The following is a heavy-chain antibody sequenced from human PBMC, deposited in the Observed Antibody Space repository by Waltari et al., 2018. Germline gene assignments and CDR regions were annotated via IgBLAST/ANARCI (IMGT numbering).Heavy chain of an antibody. V-gene: IGHV3-30*02. CDR2: IRYDGSNK. J-gene: IGHJ4*02. Sequence: QVQLVESGGGVVQPGGSLRLSCAASGFTFSSYGMHWVRQAPGKGLEWVALIRYDGSNKYYADSVKGRFTISRDNSKNTLYLQMNSLRAEDTAVYYCAKDAGDSTIDYWGQGTLVTVSS. CDR1: GFTFSSYG. CDR3: AKDAGDSTIDY. D-gene: IGHD2-21*02.